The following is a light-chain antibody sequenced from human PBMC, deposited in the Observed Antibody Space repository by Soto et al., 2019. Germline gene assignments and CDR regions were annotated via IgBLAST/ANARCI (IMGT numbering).Light chain of an antibody. Sequence: QSVLTQPPSASGTPGQRVSISCSGSSSNIGSNSVQWHQQLPGTAPNLLIYADNQRPSGVPDRFSGSKSGTSASLAITGLQSGDEADYYCAAWDDSLNGFVCGTGTKLNVL. CDR2: ADN. J-gene: IGLJ1*01. CDR3: AAWDDSLNGFV. V-gene: IGLV1-44*01. CDR1: SSNIGSNS.